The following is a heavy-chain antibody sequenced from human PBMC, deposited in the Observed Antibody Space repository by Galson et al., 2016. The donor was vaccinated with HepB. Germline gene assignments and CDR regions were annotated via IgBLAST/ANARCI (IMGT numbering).Heavy chain of an antibody. Sequence: SLRLSCAASGFIFGNYWMHWVRQAPGKGLVWVSRIDSDGHSQNYADSVKGRFIISRDNAKKTLYLQMNSLRVDDTAIYYCERLTKMGLRRSFDYWGQGTLVTVSS. V-gene: IGHV3-74*01. J-gene: IGHJ4*02. CDR3: ERLTKMGLRRSFDY. CDR1: GFIFGNYW. CDR2: IDSDGHSQ. D-gene: IGHD5-24*01.